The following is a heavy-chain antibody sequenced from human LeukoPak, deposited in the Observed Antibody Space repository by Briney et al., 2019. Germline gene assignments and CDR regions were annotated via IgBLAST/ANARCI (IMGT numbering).Heavy chain of an antibody. J-gene: IGHJ3*02. CDR2: IYSGGST. D-gene: IGHD3-10*01. Sequence: PGGSLRPSCAASGFTVSSNYVSWVRQAPGKGLEWVSVIYSGGSTYYADSVKGRFTISRDNSKNTLYLQMNSLRAEDTAVYYCARDRESPAFDIWGQGTMVTVSS. CDR3: ARDRESPAFDI. V-gene: IGHV3-53*01. CDR1: GFTVSSNY.